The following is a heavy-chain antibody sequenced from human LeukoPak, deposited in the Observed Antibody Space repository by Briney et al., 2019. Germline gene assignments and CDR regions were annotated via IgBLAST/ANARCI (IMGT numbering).Heavy chain of an antibody. CDR2: ISYDGSNK. Sequence: GRSLRLSCAASGFTFSSYAMHWVRQAPGKGLEWVAVISYDGSNKYYADSVKGRFTISRDNSKNTLYLQMNSLRAEDTAVYYCARDMAAAGAVADHDAFDIWGQGTMVTVSS. CDR1: GFTFSSYA. CDR3: ARDMAAAGAVADHDAFDI. J-gene: IGHJ3*02. V-gene: IGHV3-30*04. D-gene: IGHD6-19*01.